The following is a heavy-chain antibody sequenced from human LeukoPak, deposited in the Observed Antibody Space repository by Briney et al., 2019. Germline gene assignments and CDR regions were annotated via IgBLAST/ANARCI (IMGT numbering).Heavy chain of an antibody. J-gene: IGHJ5*02. CDR2: ISYDGSNK. D-gene: IGHD2-2*01. CDR3: ARAPTYCSSTSCYAGNWFDP. Sequence: GGSLRLSCAGSGFTFSTYWMNWVRQAPGKGLEWVAVISYDGSNKYYADSVKGRFTISRDNSKNTLYLQMNSLRAEDTAVYYCARAPTYCSSTSCYAGNWFDPWGQGTLVTVSS. CDR1: GFTFSTYW. V-gene: IGHV3-30*03.